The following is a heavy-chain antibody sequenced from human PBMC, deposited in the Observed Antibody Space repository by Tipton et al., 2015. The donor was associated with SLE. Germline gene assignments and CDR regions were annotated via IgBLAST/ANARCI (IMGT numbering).Heavy chain of an antibody. CDR1: GGSVSTSRYY. J-gene: IGHJ6*02. Sequence: TLSLTCTVSGGSVSTSRYYWGWIRQPPGQGLEWIGNIFFNGNTYYTPSLKSRATISIDMSRNQFSLRLNFVTAADTAVYYCVRQPPGGGPGYQYDMDVWGQGTAVTFSS. V-gene: IGHV4-39*07. D-gene: IGHD1-14*01. CDR2: IFFNGNT. CDR3: VRQPPGGGPGYQYDMDV.